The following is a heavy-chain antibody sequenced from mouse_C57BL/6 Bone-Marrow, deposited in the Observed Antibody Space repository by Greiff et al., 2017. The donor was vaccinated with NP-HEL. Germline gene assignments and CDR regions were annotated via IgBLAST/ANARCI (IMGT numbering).Heavy chain of an antibody. Sequence: VQLQQSGAELVRPGTSVKMSCKASGYTFTNYWIGWAKQRPGHGLEWIGDIYPGGGYTNYNEKLKGKATLTADKSSSTSYMQFSSLTSEDSAIYYCARMEDYYYGSSGFDYWGQGTTLTVSS. J-gene: IGHJ2*01. CDR1: GYTFTNYW. V-gene: IGHV1-63*01. CDR2: IYPGGGYT. D-gene: IGHD1-1*01. CDR3: ARMEDYYYGSSGFDY.